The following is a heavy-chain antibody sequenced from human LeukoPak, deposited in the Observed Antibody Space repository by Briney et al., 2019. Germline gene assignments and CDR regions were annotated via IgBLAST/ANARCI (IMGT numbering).Heavy chain of an antibody. CDR3: ARGRRYCEKASFNITGDFDL. CDR2: IIPLLGIT. D-gene: IGHD2-15*01. J-gene: IGHJ4*02. V-gene: IGHV1-69*04. CDR1: GGTFNKYD. Sequence: SVKVSCKASGGTFNKYDFSWVRLAPGQGLEWMGRIIPLLGITNYAQKFQARLTITADKSTSTVYMEVGSLTSDDTAIYYCARGRRYCEKASFNITGDFDLWGLGTLVTVSS.